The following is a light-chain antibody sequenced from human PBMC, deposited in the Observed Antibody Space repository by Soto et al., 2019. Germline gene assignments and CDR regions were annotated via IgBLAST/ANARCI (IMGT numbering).Light chain of an antibody. CDR1: ESISTY. Sequence: EIVLTQSPATLSVSPGEGATLSCRASESISTYVAWYQPKPGQAPRLLIYAASIRATGIPFRFSGSGSGTEFTLTINSLQSEDFGVYFCQQYDQWWTFGQGTKVDI. CDR3: QQYDQWWT. J-gene: IGKJ1*01. CDR2: AAS. V-gene: IGKV3-15*01.